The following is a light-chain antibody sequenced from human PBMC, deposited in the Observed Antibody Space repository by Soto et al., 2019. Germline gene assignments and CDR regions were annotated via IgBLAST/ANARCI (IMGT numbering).Light chain of an antibody. V-gene: IGKV3-15*01. J-gene: IGKJ2*01. CDR3: QQHNYWPS. Sequence: EIVMTQSPATLSVCPGERATLSCRASQSVATNLAWYQQKPGQVPRLLIHSASTRATGVPARFSGSGSGTEFTLTISSLQSEDFAVYYCQQHNYWPSFGQGTKLEIK. CDR1: QSVATN. CDR2: SAS.